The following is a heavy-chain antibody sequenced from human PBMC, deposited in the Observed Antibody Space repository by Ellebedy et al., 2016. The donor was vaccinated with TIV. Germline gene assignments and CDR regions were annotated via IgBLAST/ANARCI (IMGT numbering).Heavy chain of an antibody. CDR1: GFTFSTYA. CDR2: ISNDGNNK. V-gene: IGHV3-30*04. Sequence: GESLKISXAASGFTFSTYAMHWVRQAPGKGPEWVATISNDGNNKYHVDSVKGRFTISRDNSKTKLYLQMNNLRPGDTAVYYCARGKPGYSDANGYHSEDYWGQGTLVTVSS. J-gene: IGHJ4*02. CDR3: ARGKPGYSDANGYHSEDY. D-gene: IGHD3-22*01.